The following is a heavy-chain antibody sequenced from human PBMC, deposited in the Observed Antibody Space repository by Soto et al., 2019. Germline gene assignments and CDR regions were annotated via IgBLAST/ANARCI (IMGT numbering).Heavy chain of an antibody. CDR2: ISPGSRYP. V-gene: IGHV3-11*06. J-gene: IGHJ5*02. D-gene: IGHD3-3*01. CDR3: VRGGRGGRFDP. CDR1: GFTFGDSY. Sequence: PGGSLRLSCAGSGFTFGDSYMSWIRQAPGKGLEWLSYISPGSRYPAYADTVKGRFTISRDNAKRSLYLQMMSLTAEDTAIYYCVRGGRGGRFDPWGQRTMVTVSS.